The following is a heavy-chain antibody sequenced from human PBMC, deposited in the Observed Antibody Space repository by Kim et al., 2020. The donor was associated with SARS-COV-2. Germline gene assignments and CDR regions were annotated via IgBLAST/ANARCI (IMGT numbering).Heavy chain of an antibody. J-gene: IGHJ4*02. V-gene: IGHV3-30*07. CDR3: ARDKKYCGGDCYDY. Sequence: AYVQGRFTISRNNSKSTLYLQMKSMRAEDTAVYYCARDKKYCGGDCYDYWGQGTLVTVSS. D-gene: IGHD2-21*01.